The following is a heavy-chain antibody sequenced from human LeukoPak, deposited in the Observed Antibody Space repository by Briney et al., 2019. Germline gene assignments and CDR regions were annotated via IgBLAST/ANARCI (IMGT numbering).Heavy chain of an antibody. CDR3: ARGSGWSFGAFDI. V-gene: IGHV4-34*01. J-gene: IGHJ3*02. CDR1: GGSFSGYC. CDR2: INHSGST. D-gene: IGHD6-19*01. Sequence: SETLSLTCAVYGGSFSGYCWSWIRQPPGKGLEWIGEINHSGSTNYNPSLKSRVTISVDTSKNQFSLKLSSVTAADTAVYYCARGSGWSFGAFDIWGQGTMVTVSS.